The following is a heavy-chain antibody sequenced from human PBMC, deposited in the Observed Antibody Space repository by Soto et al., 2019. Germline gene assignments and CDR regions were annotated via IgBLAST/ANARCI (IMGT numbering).Heavy chain of an antibody. V-gene: IGHV3-23*01. Sequence: PGGSLRLSCAASGFTFSSYAMSWVRQAPGKGLEWVSAISGSGGITYYADSVNGRFTISRDNSKNTLYLQMNSLRAEDTAAYYCAKAPVYEWGASDYFDYCRQGPLVTVSS. D-gene: IGHD1-26*01. CDR1: GFTFSSYA. CDR2: ISGSGGIT. CDR3: AKAPVYEWGASDYFDY. J-gene: IGHJ4*02.